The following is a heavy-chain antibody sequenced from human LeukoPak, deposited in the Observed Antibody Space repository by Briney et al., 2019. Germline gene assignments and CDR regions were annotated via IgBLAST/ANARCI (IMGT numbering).Heavy chain of an antibody. CDR2: IYTSGST. V-gene: IGHV4-61*02. Sequence: SETLSLTCTVSGGSISGGSYYWIWIRQPAGKGLEWIGRIYTSGSTSYNSTLKSRVTISVDTSKNQFSLNLSSVTAADTAVYYCARSPSPPACYYHMDVWGKGTTVTISS. CDR3: ARSPSPPACYYHMDV. CDR1: GGSISGGSYY. J-gene: IGHJ6*03.